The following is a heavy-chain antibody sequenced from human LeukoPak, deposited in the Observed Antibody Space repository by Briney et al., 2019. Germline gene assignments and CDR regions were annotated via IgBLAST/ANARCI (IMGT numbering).Heavy chain of an antibody. CDR2: IYHSGST. V-gene: IGHV4-4*02. CDR1: GGSISSSNW. D-gene: IGHD4-17*01. Sequence: SETLSLTCAVSGGSISSSNWWSWVRQPPGKGLEWIGEIYHSGSTNYNPSLRSRVSISVDTSKNQFSLKLSSVTAADTAMYYCARDYGNNWFDPWGQGTLVTVSA. J-gene: IGHJ5*02. CDR3: ARDYGNNWFDP.